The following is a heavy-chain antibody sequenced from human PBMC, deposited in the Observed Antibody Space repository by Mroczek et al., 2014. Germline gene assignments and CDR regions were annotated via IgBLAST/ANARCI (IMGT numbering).Heavy chain of an antibody. CDR1: GFTFSSYA. CDR3: AKVRHYDFWSPNYAXFDY. Sequence: VQLVESGGGLVQPGGSLRLSCAASGFTFSSYAMSWVRQAPGKGLEWVSAISGSGGSTYYADSVKGRFTISRDNSKNTLYLQMNSLRAEDTAVYYCAKVRHYDFWSPNYAXFDYWGQGTPGSPSPQ. V-gene: IGHV3-23*04. D-gene: IGHD3-3*01. J-gene: IGHJ4*02. CDR2: ISGSGGST.